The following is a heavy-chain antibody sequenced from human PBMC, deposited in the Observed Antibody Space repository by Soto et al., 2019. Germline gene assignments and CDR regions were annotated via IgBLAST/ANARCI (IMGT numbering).Heavy chain of an antibody. CDR3: ARGEVNGTPLWY. Sequence: SETLSLTCAVYGGSFSVYYWSWIRQPPGKGLEWIGEINHSGSTNYNPSLKSRVTISVDTSKKQFSLKLSSVTAADTAVYYCARGEVNGTPLWYWGKGSMFPVSS. J-gene: IGHJ4*02. CDR1: GGSFSVYY. D-gene: IGHD1-20*01. CDR2: INHSGST. V-gene: IGHV4-34*01.